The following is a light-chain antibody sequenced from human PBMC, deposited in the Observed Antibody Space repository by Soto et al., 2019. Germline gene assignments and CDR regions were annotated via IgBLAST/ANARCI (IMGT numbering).Light chain of an antibody. CDR2: AAS. V-gene: IGKV1-17*03. J-gene: IGKJ1*01. CDR3: VHHNSYPWT. Sequence: DIQMTQSPSAMSASVGDRVTITCRASQGISNYLDWVQQKPGKVPKRLIYAASSLQSGVPSSFSGSGYGTDFTRTISSLQPEDFATYYCVHHNSYPWTCGPGNRVEIK. CDR1: QGISNY.